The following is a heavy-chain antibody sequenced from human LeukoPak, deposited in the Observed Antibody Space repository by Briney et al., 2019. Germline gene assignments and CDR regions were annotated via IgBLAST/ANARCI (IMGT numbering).Heavy chain of an antibody. CDR3: ARAGGSYCYYFDY. J-gene: IGHJ4*02. CDR2: MWYDGSNK. V-gene: IGHV3-33*01. D-gene: IGHD1-26*01. Sequence: GGSLRLSCAASGFTFSVYGMHWVRQAPGKRLEWVAVMWYDGSNKYYADSVKGRFTISRDNSKNTLYLEMSSLRAEDTAVYFCARAGGSYCYYFDYWGQGTLVTVSS. CDR1: GFTFSVYG.